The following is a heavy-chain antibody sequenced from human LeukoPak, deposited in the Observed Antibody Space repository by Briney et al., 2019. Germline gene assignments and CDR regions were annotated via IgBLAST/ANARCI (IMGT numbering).Heavy chain of an antibody. Sequence: GGSLRPSCTASGFTFSTYWMNWVRQAPGKGLEWVAMIKQDGSEKYYVDSVKGRFTISRDNAKNSLYVQLNSLRVEDTAVYYCARDGITMVRGVTAFDIWGQGTMVTVSS. D-gene: IGHD3-10*01. V-gene: IGHV3-7*01. CDR3: ARDGITMVRGVTAFDI. CDR2: IKQDGSEK. J-gene: IGHJ3*02. CDR1: GFTFSTYW.